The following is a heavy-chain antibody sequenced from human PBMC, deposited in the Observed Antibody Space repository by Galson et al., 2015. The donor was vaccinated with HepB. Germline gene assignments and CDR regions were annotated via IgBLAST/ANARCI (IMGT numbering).Heavy chain of an antibody. Sequence: SLRLSCAASGFNFNTYTMTWVRQTPGKGLEWVSSISYSGSHTYYADSMKGRFSISRDNAKNSLYLQMNSLRAEDTAVYYCARGDIVGSKMYYFDYWGQGTLVTVSS. CDR2: ISYSGSHT. CDR3: ARGDIVGSKMYYFDY. V-gene: IGHV3-21*01. CDR1: GFNFNTYT. J-gene: IGHJ4*02. D-gene: IGHD1-26*01.